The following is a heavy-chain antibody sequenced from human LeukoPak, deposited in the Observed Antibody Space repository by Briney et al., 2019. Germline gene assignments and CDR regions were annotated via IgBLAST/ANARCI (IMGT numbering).Heavy chain of an antibody. V-gene: IGHV3-30*18. J-gene: IGHJ4*02. D-gene: IGHD6-13*01. CDR1: GFTFRSNA. CDR2: ISYDGDNK. CDR3: AKDGDLGAAAYSFDA. Sequence: GGSLRLSCAASGFTFRSNAMHWVHQAPGKGLDWVACISYDGDNKYHAASVKRRFTISRDNSKNTLYLQMNSLRAEDTAVYYCAKDGDLGAAAYSFDAWGQGTLAPVSS.